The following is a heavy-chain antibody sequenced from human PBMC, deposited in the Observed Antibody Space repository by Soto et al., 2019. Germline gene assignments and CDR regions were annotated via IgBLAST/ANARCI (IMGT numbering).Heavy chain of an antibody. J-gene: IGHJ4*02. D-gene: IGHD3-10*01. Sequence: EVQLVESGGGLVKPGGSLRLSCAASGFTFSGHTINWVRQAPGKGLEWVSSVSSSSSYIYYADSVKGRFTVSRDNAEKSLYLQMNSLRAEDTAIYYCARCMGFDGSGYDFFYSWGQGTLVTVSS. CDR2: VSSSSSYI. CDR3: ARCMGFDGSGYDFFYS. CDR1: GFTFSGHT. V-gene: IGHV3-21*01.